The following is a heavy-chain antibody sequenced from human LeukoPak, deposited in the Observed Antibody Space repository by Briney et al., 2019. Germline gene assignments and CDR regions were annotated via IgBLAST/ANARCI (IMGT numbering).Heavy chain of an antibody. J-gene: IGHJ4*02. V-gene: IGHV1-69*05. D-gene: IGHD4-17*01. Sequence: GSSVKVSCKASGGTFSSYAISWVRQAPGQGLEWMGGIIPIFGTATYAQKFQGRVTITTDESTSTAYMELSSLRSEDTAVYYCVRDRRPYGDFIFFDYWGQGTLVTVSS. CDR1: GGTFSSYA. CDR2: IIPIFGTA. CDR3: VRDRRPYGDFIFFDY.